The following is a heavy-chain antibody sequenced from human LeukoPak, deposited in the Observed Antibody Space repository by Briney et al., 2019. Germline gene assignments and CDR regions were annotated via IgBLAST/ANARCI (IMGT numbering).Heavy chain of an antibody. Sequence: SETLSLTCTVSGGSISSSSYYWGWIRQHPGRGLEWIGSIYYSGSTYYNPSLKCRVTISVDTSKNQCSLKLRSGTAADTAVYYCARVPPANYDDPDWYDPWGQGTLVTVSS. CDR1: GGSISSSSYY. CDR2: IYYSGST. V-gene: IGHV4-39*01. J-gene: IGHJ5*02. D-gene: IGHD3-22*01. CDR3: ARVPPANYDDPDWYDP.